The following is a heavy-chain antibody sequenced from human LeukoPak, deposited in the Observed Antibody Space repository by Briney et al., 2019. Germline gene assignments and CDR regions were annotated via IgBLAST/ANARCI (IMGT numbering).Heavy chain of an antibody. V-gene: IGHV3-15*01. D-gene: IGHD3-16*01. CDR3: TTVVIMITFGGVNRFDP. CDR1: GFTFSSYI. Sequence: GGSLRLSCAASGFTFSSYIMNWVRQAPGKGLEWVGRIKSKTDGGTTDYAAPVKGRFTISRDDSKNTLYLQMNSLKTEDTAVYYCTTVVIMITFGGVNRFDPWGQGTLVTVSS. J-gene: IGHJ5*02. CDR2: IKSKTDGGTT.